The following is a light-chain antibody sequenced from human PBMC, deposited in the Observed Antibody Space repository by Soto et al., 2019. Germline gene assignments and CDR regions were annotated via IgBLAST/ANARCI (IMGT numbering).Light chain of an antibody. CDR3: QQYGSSPPT. J-gene: IGKJ1*01. CDR1: QSISRY. CDR2: GAS. Sequence: SVLTQSPGTLSFSPGERNTLSCRASQSISRYLAWYQQKPGQGPRLLIYGASSRATGTPVRFSGSGSGTDFTLTINRLEPEDFALYYCQQYGSSPPTFGQGTKVEIK. V-gene: IGKV3-20*01.